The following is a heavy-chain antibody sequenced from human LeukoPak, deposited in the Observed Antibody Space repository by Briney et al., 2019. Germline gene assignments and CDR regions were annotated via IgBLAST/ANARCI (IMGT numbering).Heavy chain of an antibody. V-gene: IGHV3-30*02. D-gene: IGHD6-13*01. Sequence: GGSLRLSCAASGFTFSSYGMHWVRQAPGKGLEWVAFIRYDGSNKYYADSVKGRFTISRDNAKNSLYLQMNSLRAEDTAVYYCARDVNSGGDSSPGYFDYWGQGTLVTVSS. CDR2: IRYDGSNK. CDR3: ARDVNSGGDSSPGYFDY. CDR1: GFTFSSYG. J-gene: IGHJ4*02.